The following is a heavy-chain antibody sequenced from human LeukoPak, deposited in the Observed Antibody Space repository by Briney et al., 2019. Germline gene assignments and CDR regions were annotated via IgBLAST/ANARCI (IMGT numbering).Heavy chain of an antibody. CDR1: GGSFSGYY. CDR2: INRSGST. Sequence: SGTLSLTCAVYGGSFSGYYWSWIRQPPGKGLEWIGEINRSGSTNYNPSLKSRVTISVDTSKNQFSLKLSSVTAADTAVYYCASRLYDSSGYYLIEADYWGQGTLVTVSS. CDR3: ASRLYDSSGYYLIEADY. V-gene: IGHV4-34*01. D-gene: IGHD3-22*01. J-gene: IGHJ4*02.